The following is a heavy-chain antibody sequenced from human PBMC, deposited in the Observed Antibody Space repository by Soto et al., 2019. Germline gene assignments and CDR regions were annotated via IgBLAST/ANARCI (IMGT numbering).Heavy chain of an antibody. D-gene: IGHD3-3*01. V-gene: IGHV4-39*01. J-gene: IGHJ4*02. CDR1: GGSISSSSYY. CDR3: ARREVEYDFWSGYYH. Sequence: SETLSLTCTVSGGSISSSSYYWGWIRQPPGKGLEWIGSIYYSGSTYYNPSLKSRVTISVDTSKNQFSLKLSSVTAADTAVYYCARREVEYDFWSGYYHWGQGTLVTVSS. CDR2: IYYSGST.